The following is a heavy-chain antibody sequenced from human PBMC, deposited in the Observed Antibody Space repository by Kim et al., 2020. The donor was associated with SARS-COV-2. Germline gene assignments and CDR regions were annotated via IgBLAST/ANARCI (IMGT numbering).Heavy chain of an antibody. V-gene: IGHV1-2*02. CDR3: ARVGSSGIIYAFDI. J-gene: IGHJ3*02. D-gene: IGHD3-22*01. Sequence: AQKFQGRVTMTRDPSISTASMELSRLRSDDTAVYYCARVGSSGIIYAFDIWGQGTMVTVSS.